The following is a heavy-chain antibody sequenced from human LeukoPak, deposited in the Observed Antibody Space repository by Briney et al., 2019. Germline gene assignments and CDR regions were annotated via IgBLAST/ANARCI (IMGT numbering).Heavy chain of an antibody. CDR3: ARHAYYYGSGSYFRNWFDP. CDR2: INHSGST. J-gene: IGHJ5*02. D-gene: IGHD3-10*01. Sequence: SETLSLTCAVYGGSFSGYYWSWIRQPPGKGLEWIGEINHSGSTNYNPSLKSRVTISVDTSKNQFSLKLSSVTAADTAVYYCARHAYYYGSGSYFRNWFDPWGQGTLVTVSS. V-gene: IGHV4-34*01. CDR1: GGSFSGYY.